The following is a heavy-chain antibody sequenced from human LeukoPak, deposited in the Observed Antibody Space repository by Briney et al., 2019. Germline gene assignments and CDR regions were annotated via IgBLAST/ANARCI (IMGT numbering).Heavy chain of an antibody. CDR3: ARDDYGSGSYYPDDGMDV. Sequence: PGGSLRLSCAASGFTFSSYSMNWVRQAPGKGLEWVSYISSSSSTIYYADSVKGRFTISRDNAKNSLYLQMNSLRAEDTAVYYCARDDYGSGSYYPDDGMDVWGQGTTVTVSS. J-gene: IGHJ6*02. CDR2: ISSSSSTI. CDR1: GFTFSSYS. D-gene: IGHD3-10*01. V-gene: IGHV3-48*04.